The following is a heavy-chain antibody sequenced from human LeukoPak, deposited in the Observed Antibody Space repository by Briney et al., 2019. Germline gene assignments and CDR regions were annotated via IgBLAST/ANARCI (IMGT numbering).Heavy chain of an antibody. Sequence: PGGSLRLSCAASGFTFSSYGMHWVRQAPGKGLEWVVVISYDGSNKYYADSVKGRSTISRDNSKNTLYLQMNSLRAEDTAVYYCAKDPHNAGYCSGGSCYSFYFDYWGQGTLVTVSS. V-gene: IGHV3-30*18. J-gene: IGHJ4*02. CDR3: AKDPHNAGYCSGGSCYSFYFDY. CDR1: GFTFSSYG. D-gene: IGHD2-15*01. CDR2: ISYDGSNK.